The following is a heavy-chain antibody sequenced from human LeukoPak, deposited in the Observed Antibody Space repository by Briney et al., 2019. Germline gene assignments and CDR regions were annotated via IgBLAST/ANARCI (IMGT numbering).Heavy chain of an antibody. Sequence: PGGSLRLSCAASGFTFSSYWMHWVRQAPGKGLEWVSRINSDGSSTSYADSVKGRFTISRDNAKNTLYLQMNSLRAEDTAVYYCARGRPTRSSGWVLVWGKGTTVTISS. D-gene: IGHD6-19*01. CDR2: INSDGSST. CDR1: GFTFSSYW. J-gene: IGHJ6*04. CDR3: ARGRPTRSSGWVLV. V-gene: IGHV3-74*01.